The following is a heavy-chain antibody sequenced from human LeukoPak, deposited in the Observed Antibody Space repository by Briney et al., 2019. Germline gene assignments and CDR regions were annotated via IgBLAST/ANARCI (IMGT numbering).Heavy chain of an antibody. J-gene: IGHJ5*02. D-gene: IGHD3-22*01. CDR3: ASCDYYDSSGYST. CDR1: GGSISSYY. V-gene: IGHV4-59*01. Sequence: SETLSLTCTVSGGSISSYYWSWIRQPPGKGLEWIGYIYYSGSTNYNPSLKSQVTISVDTSKNQFSLKLSSVTAADTAVYYCASCDYYDSSGYSTWGQGTLVTVSS. CDR2: IYYSGST.